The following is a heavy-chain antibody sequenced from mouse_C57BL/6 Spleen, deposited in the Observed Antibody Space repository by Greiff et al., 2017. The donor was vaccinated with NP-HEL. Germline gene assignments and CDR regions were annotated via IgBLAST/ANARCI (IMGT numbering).Heavy chain of an antibody. J-gene: IGHJ3*01. CDR2: ISNLAYSI. CDR3: ARRGSNYGFAY. V-gene: IGHV5-15*01. D-gene: IGHD2-5*01. Sequence: EVQLVESGGGLVQPGGSLKLSCAASGFTFSDYGMAWVRQAPRKGPEWVAFISNLAYSIYYADTVTGRFTISRENAKNTLYLEMSSLRSEDTAMYYCARRGSNYGFAYWGQGTLVTVSA. CDR1: GFTFSDYG.